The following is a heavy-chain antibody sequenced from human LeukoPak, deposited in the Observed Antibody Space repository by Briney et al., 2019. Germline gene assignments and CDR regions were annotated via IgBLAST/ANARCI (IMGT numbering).Heavy chain of an antibody. Sequence: KPSETLSLTCTVSGGSISSYYWSWIRQPAGKGLEWIGRIYTSGSTNYNPSLKSRVTISVDTSKNQFSLKLSSVTAADTAVYYCARGYTIFGVVIGAFDIWGQGTMVTVSS. CDR2: IYTSGST. J-gene: IGHJ3*02. D-gene: IGHD3-3*01. CDR3: ARGYTIFGVVIGAFDI. V-gene: IGHV4-4*07. CDR1: GGSISSYY.